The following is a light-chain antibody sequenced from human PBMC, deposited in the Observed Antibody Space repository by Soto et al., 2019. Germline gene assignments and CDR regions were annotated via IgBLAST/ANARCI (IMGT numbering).Light chain of an antibody. CDR2: DVS. Sequence: EIVLTQSPATLSLSPGERATLSCRASQSVSAYLAWYQQKPDQAPRLLIYDVSTRATGIPARFGGSGSGTDFTLTISSLETEDFAVYYCQQRTNWPLTFGGGTKVEI. J-gene: IGKJ4*01. V-gene: IGKV3-11*01. CDR1: QSVSAY. CDR3: QQRTNWPLT.